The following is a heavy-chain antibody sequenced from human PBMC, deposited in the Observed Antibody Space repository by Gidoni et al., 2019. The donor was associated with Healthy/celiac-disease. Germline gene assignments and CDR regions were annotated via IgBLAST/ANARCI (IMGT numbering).Heavy chain of an antibody. CDR3: ARASGRYCSGGSCLWGWFDP. D-gene: IGHD2-15*01. J-gene: IGHJ5*02. Sequence: QVQLQQWGAGLLKPSATLSLTCAVYGGSFSGYYWRWIRQPPGKGLEWIGEINHSGSTNYNPSLKSRVTISVDTSKNQFSLKLSSVTAADTAVYYCARASGRYCSGGSCLWGWFDPWGQGTLVTVSS. CDR1: GGSFSGYY. V-gene: IGHV4-34*01. CDR2: INHSGST.